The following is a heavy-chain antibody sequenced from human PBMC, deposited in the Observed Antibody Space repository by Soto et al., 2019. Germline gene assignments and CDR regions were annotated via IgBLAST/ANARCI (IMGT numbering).Heavy chain of an antibody. Sequence: QVQLQESGPGLVKPSQTLSLTCTVSGGSISSGGYYWSWIRQHPGKGLEWIGYIYYSGSTYYNPSLKSRVTISVDTSKNKFSLKLSSVTAADTAVYYCARASIAVAGTRGAFDIWGQGTMVTVSS. J-gene: IGHJ3*02. CDR3: ARASIAVAGTRGAFDI. D-gene: IGHD6-19*01. CDR1: GGSISSGGYY. V-gene: IGHV4-31*03. CDR2: IYYSGST.